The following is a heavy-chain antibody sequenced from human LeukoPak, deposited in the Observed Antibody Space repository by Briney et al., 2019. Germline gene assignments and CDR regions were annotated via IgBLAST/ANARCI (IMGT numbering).Heavy chain of an antibody. CDR2: ISSSSTL. D-gene: IGHD6-19*01. V-gene: IGHV3-48*01. CDR3: ATYSSGRLDY. J-gene: IGHJ4*02. CDR1: GFTFSSYS. Sequence: GGSLRLSCAASGFTFSSYSMNWVRQVPGTGLEWVSHISSSSTLYYADSVKGRFTISRDNARNSLYLQMTSLRAEDTAVYYCATYSSGRLDYWGQGTLVTVSS.